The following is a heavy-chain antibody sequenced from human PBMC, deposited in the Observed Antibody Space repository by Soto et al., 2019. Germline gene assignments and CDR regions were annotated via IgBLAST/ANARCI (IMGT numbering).Heavy chain of an antibody. CDR1: GGSFSGYY. CDR3: ARGLGGGSSLYYYYYYMDA. Sequence: PSETLSLTCAVYGGSFSGYYWSWIRQPPGKGLEWIGEINHSGSTNYNPSLKSRVTISVDTSKNQFSLKLSSVTAADTAVYYCARGLGGGSSLYYYYYYMDAWGKGTTVTVSS. CDR2: INHSGST. J-gene: IGHJ6*03. D-gene: IGHD2-15*01. V-gene: IGHV4-34*01.